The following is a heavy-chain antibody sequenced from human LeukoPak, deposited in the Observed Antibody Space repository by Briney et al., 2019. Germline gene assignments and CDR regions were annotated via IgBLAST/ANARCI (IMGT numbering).Heavy chain of an antibody. J-gene: IGHJ6*02. Sequence: PGRSLRLSCTASGFTFGDYAMSWGRQAPRKGLEWVGFIRSKAYGGTTEYAASVKGRFTISRDDSKSIAYLQMNSLKPEDTAVYYCTRGQNLLWFGEPSKGYYYYGMDVWGQGTTVTVSS. V-gene: IGHV3-49*04. CDR1: GFTFGDYA. D-gene: IGHD3-10*01. CDR3: TRGQNLLWFGEPSKGYYYYGMDV. CDR2: IRSKAYGGTT.